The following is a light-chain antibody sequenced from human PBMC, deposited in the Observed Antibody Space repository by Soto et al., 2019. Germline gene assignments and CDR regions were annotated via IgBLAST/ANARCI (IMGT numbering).Light chain of an antibody. V-gene: IGLV1-51*02. CDR2: ENN. CDR3: GTWHSSLSTWV. Sequence: SVLTQPPSVSAAPGQQVTISCSGTSSNIGNNYVSWYQQFPGAAPKLLIYENNKRPSGIPDRFSGSKSGTSATLGITGLQTGDEADYYCGTWHSSLSTWVFGGGTKLTVL. CDR1: SSNIGNNY. J-gene: IGLJ3*02.